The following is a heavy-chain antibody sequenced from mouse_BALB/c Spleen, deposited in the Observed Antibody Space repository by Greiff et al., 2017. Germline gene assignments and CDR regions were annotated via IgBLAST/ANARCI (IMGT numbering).Heavy chain of an antibody. J-gene: IGHJ2*01. CDR3: ARSYYDYFDY. CDR2: IYPGNVNT. D-gene: IGHD1-1*01. CDR1: GYTFTSYY. Sequence: QVQLQQPGPELVKPGASVRISCKASGYTFTSYYIHWVKQRPGQGLEWIGWIYPGNVNTKYNEKFKGKATLTADKSSSTAYMQLSSLTSEDSAVYFCARSYYDYFDYWGQGTTLTVSS. V-gene: IGHV1S56*01.